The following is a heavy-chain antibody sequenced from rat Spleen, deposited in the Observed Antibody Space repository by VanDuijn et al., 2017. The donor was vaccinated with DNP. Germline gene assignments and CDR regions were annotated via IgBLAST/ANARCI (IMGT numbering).Heavy chain of an antibody. CDR2: LSTGGDKS. J-gene: IGHJ2*01. V-gene: IGHV5S13*01. Sequence: EVQLVESGGGLVQPGRSLKLSCTASGFTFSNYGMAWVRQAPTKGLDWVASLSTGGDKSAYRDSVKGRFIIFRDDAKNTQYLQMDSLRSEDTATYYCARHEDYSSYIYGFAYWGQGAMVTVSS. D-gene: IGHD1-2*01. CDR1: GFTFSNYG. CDR3: ARHEDYSSYIYGFAY.